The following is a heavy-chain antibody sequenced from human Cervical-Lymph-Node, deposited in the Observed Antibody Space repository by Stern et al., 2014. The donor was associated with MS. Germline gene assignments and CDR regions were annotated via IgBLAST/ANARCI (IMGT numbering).Heavy chain of an antibody. CDR2: YYPGITT. J-gene: IGHJ5*02. V-gene: IGHV3-66*01. CDR1: GSSVSSNY. CDR3: SREMAARRFDP. Sequence: VQLVESGGGLVQRGGSLRLSCAASGSSVSSNYMTWVRQAPGPGQGSVSRYYPGITTDYAASVRGRFSVSKDNSKNTVYLEMNSLTPEDTAVYYCSREMAARRFDPWGQGTLVVVSS. D-gene: IGHD6-6*01.